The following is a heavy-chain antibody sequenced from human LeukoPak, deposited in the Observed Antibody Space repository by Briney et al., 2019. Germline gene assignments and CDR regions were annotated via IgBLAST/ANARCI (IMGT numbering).Heavy chain of an antibody. J-gene: IGHJ4*02. D-gene: IGHD1-14*01. CDR1: GFDFGSYA. Sequence: GGSLRLSSAASGFDFGSYAVSWVRQAPGKGLEWVSAITGSGGSTYYADSVKGRFTVSRDNPRDTLYLQMNSLRVEDTAVYYCGKDEQGFGMQTSHWGQGTLVTVSS. CDR2: ITGSGGST. V-gene: IGHV3-23*01. CDR3: GKDEQGFGMQTSH.